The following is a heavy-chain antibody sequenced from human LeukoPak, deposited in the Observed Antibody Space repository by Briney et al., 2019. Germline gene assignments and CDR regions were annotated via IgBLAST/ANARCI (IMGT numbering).Heavy chain of an antibody. CDR3: ARDRGYQLLAGGHNWFDP. CDR2: IIPIFGTA. J-gene: IGHJ5*02. V-gene: IGHV1-69*06. D-gene: IGHD2-2*01. CDR1: GGTFSSYA. Sequence: ASVKVSCKASGGTFSSYAISWVRQAPGQGLEWMGGIIPIFGTANYAQKFQGRVTITADKSTSTAYMELSSLRSEDTAVYYCARDRGYQLLAGGHNWFDPWGQGTLVTVSS.